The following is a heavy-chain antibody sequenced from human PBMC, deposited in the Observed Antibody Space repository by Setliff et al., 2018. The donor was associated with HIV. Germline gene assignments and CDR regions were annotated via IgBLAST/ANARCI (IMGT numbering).Heavy chain of an antibody. J-gene: IGHJ4*02. D-gene: IGHD3-16*01. CDR3: ARSYGYNVDY. V-gene: IGHV4-59*01. Sequence: LSLTCTVSGDSISSYYWTWIRQPPGKGLEWIGYVYYSGSSNYNPSLQSRVTISVDTSKNQFFLILSSVTAADTATYYCARSYGYNVDYWGQGKLVTVSS. CDR1: GDSISSYY. CDR2: VYYSGSS.